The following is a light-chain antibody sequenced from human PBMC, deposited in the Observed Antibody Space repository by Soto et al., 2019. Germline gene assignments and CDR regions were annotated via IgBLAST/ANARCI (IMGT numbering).Light chain of an antibody. V-gene: IGLV2-8*01. J-gene: IGLJ1*01. CDR2: EVF. CDR1: SNDIGAYNY. Sequence: QSALTQPPSAFGSPGQSVTISCTGTSNDIGAYNYVSWYQHHPGKVPKLLIYEVFRRPSGVPDRFSASKSGNTASLTVSGLQPEDEADYYCLSYVGXETGVFGSGXKVTVL. CDR3: LSYVGXETGV.